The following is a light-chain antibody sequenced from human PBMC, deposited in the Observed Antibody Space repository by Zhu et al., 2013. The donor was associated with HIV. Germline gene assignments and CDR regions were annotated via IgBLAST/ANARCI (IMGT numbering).Light chain of an antibody. CDR2: WAT. J-gene: IGKJ2*01. CDR1: QTILYSSTKKNY. Sequence: DIVMTQTPDSLTVSLGERATISCKSSQTILYSSTKKNYLTWYQQKPGQPPRVLIYWATVRESGVPDRFTGSGSGTEFTLIISNVEPKDCAVYYCLQFAGSPYTFGQGTRLEI. V-gene: IGKV4-1*01. CDR3: LQFAGSPYT.